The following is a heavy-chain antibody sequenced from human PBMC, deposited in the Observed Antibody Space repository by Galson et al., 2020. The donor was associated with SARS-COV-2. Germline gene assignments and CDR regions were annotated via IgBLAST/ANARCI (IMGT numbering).Heavy chain of an antibody. V-gene: IGHV3-15*01. D-gene: IGHD2-2*01. J-gene: IGHJ6*03. CDR3: TTDPLVGTSSQNYYYYYYMDV. CDR1: GFTFSNAW. CDR2: IKSKTDGGTT. Sequence: GGSLRLSCAASGFTFSNAWMSWVRQAPGKGLEWVGRIKSKTDGGTTDYAAPVKGRFTISRDDSKNTLYLQMNSLKTEDTAVYYCTTDPLVGTSSQNYYYYYYMDVWGNGTTVTVSS.